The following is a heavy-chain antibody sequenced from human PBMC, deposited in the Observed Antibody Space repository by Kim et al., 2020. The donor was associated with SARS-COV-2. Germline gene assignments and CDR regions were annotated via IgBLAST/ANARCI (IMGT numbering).Heavy chain of an antibody. Sequence: SLRLSCAASGFTFDDYAMHWVRQAPGKGLEWVSGISWNSGSIGYADSVKGRFTISRDNAKNSLYLQMNSLRAEDTALYYCAKDFSPVWGSYRLSNQIDYWGQGTLVTVSS. CDR2: ISWNSGSI. CDR3: AKDFSPVWGSYRLSNQIDY. V-gene: IGHV3-9*01. CDR1: GFTFDDYA. J-gene: IGHJ4*02. D-gene: IGHD3-16*02.